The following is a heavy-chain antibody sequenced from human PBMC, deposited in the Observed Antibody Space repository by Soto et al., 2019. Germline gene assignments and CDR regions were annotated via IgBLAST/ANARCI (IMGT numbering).Heavy chain of an antibody. CDR2: INSDGSST. CDR3: ARVGSGGIGYSYGYWVDYYYYGMDV. V-gene: IGHV3-74*01. D-gene: IGHD5-18*01. Sequence: GGSLRLSCAASGFTFSSYWMHWVRQAPGKGLVWVSRINSDGSSTSYADSVKGRFTISRDNAKNTLYLQMNSLRAEDTAVYYCARVGSGGIGYSYGYWVDYYYYGMDVWGQGTTVTVSS. CDR1: GFTFSSYW. J-gene: IGHJ6*02.